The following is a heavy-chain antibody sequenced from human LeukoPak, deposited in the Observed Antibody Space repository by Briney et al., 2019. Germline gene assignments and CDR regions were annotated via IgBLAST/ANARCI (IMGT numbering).Heavy chain of an antibody. CDR3: AGTIFGGGGYYGMDV. J-gene: IGHJ6*02. D-gene: IGHD3-3*01. CDR1: GGSISSYY. V-gene: IGHV4-59*01. Sequence: SGTLSLTCAVSGGSISSYYWSWIRQPPGKGLEWIGYIYYSGSTNYNPSLKSRVTISVDTSKNQFSLRLSSVTAAATAVYYCAGTIFGGGGYYGMDVWGQGTTVTGSS. CDR2: IYYSGST.